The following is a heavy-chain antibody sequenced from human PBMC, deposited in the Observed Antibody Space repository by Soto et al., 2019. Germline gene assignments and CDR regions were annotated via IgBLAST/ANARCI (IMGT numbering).Heavy chain of an antibody. J-gene: IGHJ4*02. CDR2: ITGSGGGT. D-gene: IGHD1-26*01. CDR3: AKSTGFSGGMCN. V-gene: IGHV3-23*01. Sequence: GGSLRLSCAASGFTFSSSAMTWVRQAPGKGLEWVSAITGSGGGTYYADSVKGRFAISRDNSKNTLYLQMDSLRAGDTAVYYCAKSTGFSGGMCNWGQGTQVTVSS. CDR1: GFTFSSSA.